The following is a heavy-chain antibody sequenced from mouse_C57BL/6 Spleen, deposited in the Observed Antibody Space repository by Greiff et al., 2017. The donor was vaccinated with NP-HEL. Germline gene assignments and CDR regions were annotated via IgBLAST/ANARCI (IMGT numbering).Heavy chain of an antibody. J-gene: IGHJ2*01. CDR1: GFTFTDYY. Sequence: DVMLVESGGGLVQPGGSLSLSCAASGFTFTDYYMSWVRQPPGKALEWLGFIRNKANGYTTEYSASVKGRFTISRDNSQSILYLQMNALRAEDSATYYCARGNLYYFDYWGQGTTLTVSS. CDR2: IRNKANGYTT. V-gene: IGHV7-3*01. CDR3: ARGNLYYFDY. D-gene: IGHD2-1*01.